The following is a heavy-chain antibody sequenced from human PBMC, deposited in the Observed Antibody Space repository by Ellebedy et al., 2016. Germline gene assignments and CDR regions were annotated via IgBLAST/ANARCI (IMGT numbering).Heavy chain of an antibody. V-gene: IGHV3-21*01. D-gene: IGHD2-2*02. CDR1: GFTFNIAG. J-gene: IGHJ4*02. Sequence: GGSLRLSXAASGFTFNIAGMTWVRQAPGKGLEWVATIVFSGTATYYSDSVKGRFTISRDNAKNTLYLQMNILRAEDTAVYYCATAGSYRFDYWGLGTLVTVS. CDR3: ATAGSYRFDY. CDR2: IVFSGTAT.